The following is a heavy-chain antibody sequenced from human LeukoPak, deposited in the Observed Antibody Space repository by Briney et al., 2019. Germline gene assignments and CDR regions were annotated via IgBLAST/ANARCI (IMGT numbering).Heavy chain of an antibody. V-gene: IGHV4-34*01. J-gene: IGHJ4*02. D-gene: IGHD5-18*01. CDR2: INHSGST. CDR3: ARRLGGYSYGYRSYFDY. CDR1: GGSFSGYY. Sequence: TSETLSLTCAVYGGSFSGYYWSWIRQPPGKGLEWIGEINHSGSTNYNPSLKSRVTISVDTSKNQFSLKLSSVTAADTAVYYCARRLGGYSYGYRSYFDYWGQGTLVTVSS.